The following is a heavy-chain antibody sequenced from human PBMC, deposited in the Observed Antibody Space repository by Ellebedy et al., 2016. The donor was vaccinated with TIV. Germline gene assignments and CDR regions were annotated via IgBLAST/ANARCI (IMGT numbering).Heavy chain of an antibody. D-gene: IGHD6-19*01. Sequence: AASVKVSCKASGYTFTSYGISWVRQAPGQGLEWMGWINAGNGNTKYSQKFQGRVTITRDTSASTAYMELSSLRSDDTAVYYCARGLSISHSSGWLGYFDYWGQGTLVTVSS. J-gene: IGHJ4*02. V-gene: IGHV1-18*01. CDR3: ARGLSISHSSGWLGYFDY. CDR1: GYTFTSYG. CDR2: INAGNGNT.